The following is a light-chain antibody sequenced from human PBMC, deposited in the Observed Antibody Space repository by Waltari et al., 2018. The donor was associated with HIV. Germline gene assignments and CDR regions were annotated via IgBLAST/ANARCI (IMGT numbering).Light chain of an antibody. CDR1: HTVTTF. CDR3: QHRSSWPPT. Sequence: EIVLTQLPATLSVSTGEKATLSCCASHTVTTFLAGYQQKPGQAPRLLIYDASNRATDIPARFTGSGSGRDFTHTISNLDAEDFADYYGQHRSSWPPTFGGGTKVEIK. V-gene: IGKV3-11*02. J-gene: IGKJ4*01. CDR2: DAS.